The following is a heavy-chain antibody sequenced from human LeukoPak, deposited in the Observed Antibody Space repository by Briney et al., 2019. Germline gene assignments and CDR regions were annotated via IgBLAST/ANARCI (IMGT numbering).Heavy chain of an antibody. CDR1: GGSISSGSYY. CDR2: IYYSGST. V-gene: IGHV4-39*01. Sequence: SETLSLTCTVSGGSISSGSYYWGWIRQPPGKGLEWIGSIYYSGSTYYNPSLKSRVTISVDTSKNQFSLKLSSVTAADTAVYYCARAEGGIVVVITWGQGTLVTVSS. D-gene: IGHD3-22*01. CDR3: ARAEGGIVVVIT. J-gene: IGHJ5*02.